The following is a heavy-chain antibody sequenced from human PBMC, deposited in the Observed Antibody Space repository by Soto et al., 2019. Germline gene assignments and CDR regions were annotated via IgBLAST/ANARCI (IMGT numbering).Heavy chain of an antibody. J-gene: IGHJ6*03. Sequence: PSETLSLTCTVSGGSISSYYWSWIRQPPGKGLEWIGYIYYSGSTNYNPSLKSRVTISVDTSKNQFSLKLSSVTAADTAVYYCARRRVATIMGRYYYYYYLDVSGQGTTVTVSS. V-gene: IGHV4-59*01. CDR2: IYYSGST. CDR3: ARRRVATIMGRYYYYYYLDV. D-gene: IGHD5-12*01. CDR1: GGSISSYY.